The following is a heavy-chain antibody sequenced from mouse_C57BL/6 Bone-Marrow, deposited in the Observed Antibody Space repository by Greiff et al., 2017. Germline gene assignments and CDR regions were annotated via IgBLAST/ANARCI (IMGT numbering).Heavy chain of an antibody. J-gene: IGHJ1*03. D-gene: IGHD1-1*01. CDR1: GYTFTSYT. CDR2: INPSSGYT. Sequence: QVQLQQSGAELARPGASVKMSCKASGYTFTSYTMHWVKQRPGQGLEWIGYINPSSGYTKYNQKFKDKATLTADKSSSTAYMQLSSLTSEDSAVYYCARPPFITTVVGYFDVWGTGTTVTVSS. V-gene: IGHV1-4*01. CDR3: ARPPFITTVVGYFDV.